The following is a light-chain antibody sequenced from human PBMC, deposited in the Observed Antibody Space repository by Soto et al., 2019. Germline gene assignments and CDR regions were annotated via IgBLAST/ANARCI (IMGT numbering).Light chain of an antibody. CDR3: QQFNSYSWT. V-gene: IGKV1-5*01. J-gene: IGKJ1*01. CDR2: DAS. Sequence: DIQMTQSPSTLSPSVGDRVTITCRASQSISSWLAWYQQKPGKAPKLLIYDASSLESGVPSRFSGSGSGTEFTLTISRLEPDDFATYYCQQFNSYSWTFGRGTKVDIK. CDR1: QSISSW.